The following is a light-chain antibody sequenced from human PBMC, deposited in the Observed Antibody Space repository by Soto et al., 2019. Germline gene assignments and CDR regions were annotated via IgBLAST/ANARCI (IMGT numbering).Light chain of an antibody. CDR2: GAS. J-gene: IGKJ4*01. CDR3: QQYGSSPPVT. Sequence: EIVLTQSPGTLSLSPGERATLSCRASQSVSSSSLAWYQQNPGQAPRLLIYGASSRATGIPDRFSGSGSGTDFTLTISRLEPEDFAVYYCQQYGSSPPVTFGGGTKVDIK. V-gene: IGKV3-20*01. CDR1: QSVSSSS.